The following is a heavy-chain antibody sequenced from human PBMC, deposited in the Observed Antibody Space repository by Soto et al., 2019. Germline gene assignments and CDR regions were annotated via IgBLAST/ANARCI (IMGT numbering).Heavy chain of an antibody. Sequence: QVQLVQSGPEVKKPGPSVKVSCKASGYTFTSYDINWVRQSPGQGLEWMGWISVYDGNTNYAQKLQDRVTMTTDTTPSTAYMELRTLRSDDTAVYYCASALGIGDYGGQGTQVTVSS. J-gene: IGHJ4*02. V-gene: IGHV1-18*01. D-gene: IGHD7-27*01. CDR2: ISVYDGNT. CDR3: ASALGIGDY. CDR1: GYTFTSYD.